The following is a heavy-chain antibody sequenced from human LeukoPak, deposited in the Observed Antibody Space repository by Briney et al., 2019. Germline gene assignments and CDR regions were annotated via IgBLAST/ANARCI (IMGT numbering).Heavy chain of an antibody. J-gene: IGHJ4*02. D-gene: IGHD2/OR15-2a*01. Sequence: PGGSLRLSCAASGLTVSTNYMSWVRQPPGKGLEWVSVIYSGGSTYYADSVKGRFTISRDNSKNTLYLQMNSLRAEDTAVYYCAKFLGTEIIDYWGQGTLVTVSS. CDR3: AKFLGTEIIDY. CDR1: GLTVSTNY. V-gene: IGHV3-66*02. CDR2: IYSGGST.